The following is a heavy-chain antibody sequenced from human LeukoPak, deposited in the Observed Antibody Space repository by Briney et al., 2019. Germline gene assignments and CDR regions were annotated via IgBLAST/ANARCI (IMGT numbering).Heavy chain of an antibody. V-gene: IGHV3-9*01. CDR1: GFTFDDYA. J-gene: IGHJ4*02. CDR3: ARDDYYGGY. CDR2: ISWNSGSI. Sequence: GGSLRLSCAASGFTFDDYAMHWVRQAPGKGLEWVSGISWNSGSIGYADSVKGRFTISRDNAKNSLYLQMNSLRAEDTAVYYCARDDYYGGYWGQGTLVTVSS. D-gene: IGHD4-23*01.